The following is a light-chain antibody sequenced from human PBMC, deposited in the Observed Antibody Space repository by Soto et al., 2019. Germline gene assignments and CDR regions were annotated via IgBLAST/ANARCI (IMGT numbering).Light chain of an antibody. V-gene: IGKV1-12*01. J-gene: IGKJ3*01. Sequence: DIQMTQSPSSVFASVGNGVTINCRASRVFSSWLAWYQQKPGKAPKLLIYAASNLQSGVPSRFSGSGSGTDFTLTISSLQPEDFATYFCQQGYSFAFTFGPGTKV. CDR1: RVFSSW. CDR2: AAS. CDR3: QQGYSFAFT.